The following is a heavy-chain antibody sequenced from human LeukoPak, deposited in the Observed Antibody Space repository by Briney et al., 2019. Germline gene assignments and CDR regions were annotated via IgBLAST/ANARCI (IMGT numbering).Heavy chain of an antibody. J-gene: IGHJ4*02. CDR2: INSDGSDT. CDR3: ARGLRSRNRIIPFDY. CDR1: GFTFSSYW. V-gene: IGHV3-74*01. Sequence: GGSLRLSCAASGFTFSSYWLHWVRQAPGKGLVWVSRINSDGSDTSYADSVKGRFTISRDNAKNTLYLEMSSLRAEATAVYYCARGLRSRNRIIPFDYWGQGTLVTVSS. D-gene: IGHD3-16*01.